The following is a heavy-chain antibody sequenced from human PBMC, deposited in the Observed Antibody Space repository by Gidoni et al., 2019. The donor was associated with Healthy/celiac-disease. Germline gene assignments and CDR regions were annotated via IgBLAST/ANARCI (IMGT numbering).Heavy chain of an antibody. V-gene: IGHV3-21*01. Sequence: EVQLVESGGGLRKLGGSLRLSRAASGFTLSSHISNWVRQAPVKGLEWVSSISSSSSYIYYTESGKGRFTISKDNAKNSMYLQMNSLRAEDTAVYYCARGYYYDSSGYYWSLDAFDIWGQGTMVTVSS. J-gene: IGHJ3*02. CDR3: ARGYYYDSSGYYWSLDAFDI. CDR2: ISSSSSYI. D-gene: IGHD3-22*01. CDR1: GFTLSSHI.